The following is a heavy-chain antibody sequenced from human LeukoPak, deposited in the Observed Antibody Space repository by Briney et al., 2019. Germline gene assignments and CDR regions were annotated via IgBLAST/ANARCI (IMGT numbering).Heavy chain of an antibody. CDR2: IYHSGST. CDR3: ARAARSIYYYGMDV. CDR1: GGSISSGGYS. D-gene: IGHD2-2*01. Sequence: SQTLSLTCAVSGGSISSGGYSWSWLRQPPGTGLEWIGYIYHSGSTYYNPSLKSRVTISVDRSKNQFSLKLSSVTAADTAVYYCARAARSIYYYGMDVWGKGTTVTVSS. J-gene: IGHJ6*04. V-gene: IGHV4-30-2*01.